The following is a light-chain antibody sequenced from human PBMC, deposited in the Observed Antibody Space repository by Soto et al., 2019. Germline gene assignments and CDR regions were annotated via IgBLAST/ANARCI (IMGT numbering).Light chain of an antibody. CDR2: DNS. Sequence: QSVLTQPPSVSGAPGQRVTISCTGSSSNIGAGYDVHWYQQLPGTAPKLLIYDNSNRPAGVPDRFSGSKSGTSASLAITGLHAEDEADYYGQSYDRSLSGSRVFGTGTKVTVL. CDR3: QSYDRSLSGSRV. V-gene: IGLV1-40*01. CDR1: SSNIGAGYD. J-gene: IGLJ1*01.